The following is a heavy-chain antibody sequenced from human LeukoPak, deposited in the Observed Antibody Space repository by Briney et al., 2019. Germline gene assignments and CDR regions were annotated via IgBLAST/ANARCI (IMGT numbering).Heavy chain of an antibody. CDR1: GYTFTSYD. J-gene: IGHJ4*02. CDR3: AITGHYYDSSGYFRTDY. CDR2: MNPNSGNT. Sequence: ASVKVSCKASGYTFTSYDINWVRQATGQGLEWMGWMNPNSGNTGYAQKFQGRVTMTRNTSISTAYMELSSLRSEDTAVYYCAITGHYYDSSGYFRTDYWGQGTLVTVSS. D-gene: IGHD3-22*01. V-gene: IGHV1-8*01.